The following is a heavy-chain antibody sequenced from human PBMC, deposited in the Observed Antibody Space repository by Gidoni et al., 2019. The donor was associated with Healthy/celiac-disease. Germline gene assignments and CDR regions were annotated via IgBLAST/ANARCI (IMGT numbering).Heavy chain of an antibody. D-gene: IGHD6-6*01. CDR3: ASNAIESSSYKTYYFDY. CDR1: GGSISSGGYY. J-gene: IGHJ4*02. V-gene: IGHV4-31*03. Sequence: QVQLQESGPGLVKPSQPLSLTCTVSGGSISSGGYYWSWISQHPGKGLEWIGYIYYSGSTYYNPSLKSRVTISVDTSKNQFSLKLSSVTAADTAVYYCASNAIESSSYKTYYFDYWGQGTLVTVSS. CDR2: IYYSGST.